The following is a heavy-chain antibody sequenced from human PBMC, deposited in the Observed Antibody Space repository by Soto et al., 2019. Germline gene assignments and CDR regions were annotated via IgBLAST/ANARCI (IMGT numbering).Heavy chain of an antibody. CDR1: GYTFASYD. Sequence: QVQLVQSGAEVKTPGASVKVSCKASGYTFASYDMNWVRQAPGQGLEWMGWMKPNSNNTGYAQKFQGRLTMTRDIALSIAHMELGSLRNEDTAVYYCARSDGSHFNWLDSWGQGTLVTVSA. D-gene: IGHD2-21*01. CDR3: ARSDGSHFNWLDS. V-gene: IGHV1-8*01. J-gene: IGHJ5*01. CDR2: MKPNSNNT.